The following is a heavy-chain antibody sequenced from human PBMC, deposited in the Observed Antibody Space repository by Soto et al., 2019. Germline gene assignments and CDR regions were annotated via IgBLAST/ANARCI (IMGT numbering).Heavy chain of an antibody. CDR3: ARDLRPLYGDYGFDY. Sequence: SETLSLTXTVSGGSISSYYWSWIRQPAGKGLEWIGRIYTSGSTNYNPSLKSRVTMSVDTSKNQFSLKLSSVTAADTAVYYRARDLRPLYGDYGFDYWGQGTLVTVSS. J-gene: IGHJ4*02. V-gene: IGHV4-4*07. CDR1: GGSISSYY. D-gene: IGHD4-17*01. CDR2: IYTSGST.